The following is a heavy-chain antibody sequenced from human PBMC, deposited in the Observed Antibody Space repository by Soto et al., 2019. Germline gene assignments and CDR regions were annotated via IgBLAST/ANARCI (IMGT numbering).Heavy chain of an antibody. D-gene: IGHD3-9*01. V-gene: IGHV1-8*01. CDR3: ARGGSLRYFDWLPLYGMDG. CDR2: MNPNSGNT. Sequence: QVQLVQSGAEVKKPGASVKVSCKASGYTFTSYDINWVRQATGQGLEWMGWMNPNSGNTGYAQKCQGRVTMTSNTSISTAYMELRSLSSEDTAVYYCARGGSLRYFDWLPLYGMDGWGQGTTVTVSS. J-gene: IGHJ6*02. CDR1: GYTFTSYD.